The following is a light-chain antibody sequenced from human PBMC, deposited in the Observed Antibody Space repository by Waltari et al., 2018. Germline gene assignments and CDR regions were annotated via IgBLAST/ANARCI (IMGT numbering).Light chain of an antibody. CDR1: KIVLYSSNNKNY. Sequence: DIVMTQSPDSLAVSLGERATINCKSSKIVLYSSNNKNYLAWYQQKPGQPTKLLIYWASTRESGVPDRFSGSGSGTDFTLTISSLQAEDVAVYYCQQYYSTPWTFGQGTKVEIK. CDR3: QQYYSTPWT. V-gene: IGKV4-1*01. CDR2: WAS. J-gene: IGKJ1*01.